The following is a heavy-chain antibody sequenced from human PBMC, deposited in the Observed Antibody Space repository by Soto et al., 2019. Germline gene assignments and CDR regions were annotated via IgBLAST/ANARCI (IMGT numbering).Heavy chain of an antibody. CDR1: GFTFSSYA. D-gene: IGHD3-22*01. Sequence: EVQLLESGGGLVQPGGSLRLSCAASGFTFSSYAMRWVRQAPGKGLEWVSAISGSGGSTYYADSVKGRFTISRDNSKNTLYLQMNSLGAEDTAVYYCAKNVDSSGPPRGGAFDIWGQGTMVTVSS. J-gene: IGHJ3*02. CDR3: AKNVDSSGPPRGGAFDI. CDR2: ISGSGGST. V-gene: IGHV3-23*01.